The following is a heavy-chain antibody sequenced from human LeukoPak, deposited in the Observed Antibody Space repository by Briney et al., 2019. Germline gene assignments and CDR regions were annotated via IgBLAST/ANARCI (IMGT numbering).Heavy chain of an antibody. J-gene: IGHJ4*02. Sequence: SETLSLTCTVSGGSISSYYWSWIRQPPGKGLEWIGYIHYSGSTNYNPSLKSRVTISLDTSKNQFSLRLSSVTAADTAVYYCARLSGWSRLDYWGQGTLVTVSS. D-gene: IGHD6-19*01. V-gene: IGHV4-59*01. CDR2: IHYSGST. CDR3: ARLSGWSRLDY. CDR1: GGSISSYY.